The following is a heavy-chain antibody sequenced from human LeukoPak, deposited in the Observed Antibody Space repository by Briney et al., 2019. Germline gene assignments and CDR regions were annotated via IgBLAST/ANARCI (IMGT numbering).Heavy chain of an antibody. CDR2: IIPIFGTA. J-gene: IGHJ6*02. CDR1: GGTFSSYA. V-gene: IGHV1-69*13. Sequence: ASVTVSYKASGGTFSSYAISWVRQAPGQGLEWMGGIIPIFGTANYAQKFQGRVTITADASTSTAYMELSSLRSEDTAVYYCARDQATTAPWYYGMDVWGQGTTVTVSS. D-gene: IGHD1-26*01. CDR3: ARDQATTAPWYYGMDV.